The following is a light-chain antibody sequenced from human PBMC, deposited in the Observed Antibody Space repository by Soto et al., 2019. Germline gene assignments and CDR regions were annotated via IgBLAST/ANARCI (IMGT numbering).Light chain of an antibody. CDR3: QQRSNRWT. Sequence: EIVLTQSPGTLSLSPGERATLSCRASQSFSSSYLAWYQQKPGQAPRLLIYGASNRATGIPARFSGSGSGTDFTLTISSLEPEDFAVYYCQQRSNRWTFGQGTRVEIK. CDR1: QSFSSSY. J-gene: IGKJ1*01. V-gene: IGKV3D-20*02. CDR2: GAS.